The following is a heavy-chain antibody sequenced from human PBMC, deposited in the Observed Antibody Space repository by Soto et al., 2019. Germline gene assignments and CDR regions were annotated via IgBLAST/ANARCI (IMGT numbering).Heavy chain of an antibody. D-gene: IGHD3-3*01. V-gene: IGHV4-34*01. CDR1: GGSFSGYY. CDR2: INHSGST. J-gene: IGHJ4*02. CDR3: ASGRRFLEWLLYN. Sequence: SETLSLTCAVYGGSFSGYYWSWIRQPPGKGLEWIGEINHSGSTNYNPSLKSRVTISVDTSKNQFSLKLSSVTAADTAVYYCASGRRFLEWLLYNWGQGTLVTISS.